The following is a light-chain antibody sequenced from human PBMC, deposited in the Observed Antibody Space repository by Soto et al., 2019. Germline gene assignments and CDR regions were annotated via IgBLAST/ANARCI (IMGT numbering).Light chain of an antibody. CDR2: IND. CDR3: AAWDDSLNAL. CDR1: SSNIGDNP. V-gene: IGLV1-44*01. Sequence: VLTPTPSASGTPGQRITISCSGSSSNIGDNPVDWYQQLPGAAPKLLIYINDQRPSGVPDRFSGSKSGTSASLAISGLQPEDEADYYCAAWDDSLNALFGTGTKVTVL. J-gene: IGLJ1*01.